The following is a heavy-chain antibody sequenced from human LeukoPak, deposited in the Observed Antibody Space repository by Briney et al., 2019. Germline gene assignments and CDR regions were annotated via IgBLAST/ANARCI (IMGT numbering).Heavy chain of an antibody. CDR2: INRDGSER. Sequence: PGGSLRLSCAASGFTFSNYWMTWVRQAPGKGLEWVANINRDGSERYYVDSVKGRFTISRDDAKSSLYLQMNSLRAEDTAVYYCARVSSNPYYYGMDVWGQGTTVTVSS. CDR1: GFTFSNYW. V-gene: IGHV3-7*03. D-gene: IGHD2-2*01. J-gene: IGHJ6*02. CDR3: ARVSSNPYYYGMDV.